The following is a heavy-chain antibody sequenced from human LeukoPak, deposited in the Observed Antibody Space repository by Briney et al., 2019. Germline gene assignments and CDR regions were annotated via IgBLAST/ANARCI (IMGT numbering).Heavy chain of an antibody. D-gene: IGHD2-21*02. CDR1: GFTFSSYS. J-gene: IGHJ4*02. CDR2: ISSSSSYI. V-gene: IGHV3-21*01. CDR3: AKDPGYCGGDCYEIDY. Sequence: GGSLRLSCAASGFTFSSYSMNWVRQAPGKGLEWVSSISSSSSYIYYADSVKGRFTISRDNAKNSLYLQMNSLRAEDTAVYYCAKDPGYCGGDCYEIDYWGQGTLVTVSS.